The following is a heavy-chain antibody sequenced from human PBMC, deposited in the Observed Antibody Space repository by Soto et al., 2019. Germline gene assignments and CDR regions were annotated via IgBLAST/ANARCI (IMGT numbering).Heavy chain of an antibody. D-gene: IGHD3-10*01. CDR1: GFTLRSCA. Sequence: RGGSLRPSCAAPGFTLRSCAMPWVRQAPGKGPEWVDVISYDGSNKLYSDSVKGRFTISRDNSKNTLYLQMNSLRAEDTAVYHCAKGLYYYGSGSHGMDVWGQGTTVTVSS. CDR3: AKGLYYYGSGSHGMDV. CDR2: ISYDGSNK. J-gene: IGHJ6*02. V-gene: IGHV3-30*18.